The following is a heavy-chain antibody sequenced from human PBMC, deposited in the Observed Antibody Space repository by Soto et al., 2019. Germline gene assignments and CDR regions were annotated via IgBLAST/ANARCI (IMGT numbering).Heavy chain of an antibody. Sequence: QGQLVHSGAEVTKPGSSVKVSCKASGGSFSSYVISWIRQAPGQGLEWMGGIISVSNAADYAQRLQYSVTMYVYKSTSTAYMQLRVLISEATAIYYCSQYSSYFQRRDYQCFDSWGHGILV. CDR3: SQYSSYFQRRDYQCFDS. D-gene: IGHD2-21*01. V-gene: IGHV1-69*06. CDR2: IISVSNAA. J-gene: IGHJ5*01. CDR1: GGSFSSYV.